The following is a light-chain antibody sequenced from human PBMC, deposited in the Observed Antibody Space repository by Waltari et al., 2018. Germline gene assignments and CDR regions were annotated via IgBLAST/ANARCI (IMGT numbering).Light chain of an antibody. V-gene: IGLV4-69*01. CDR2: VNSDGSH. Sequence: QLVLTQSPSASASLGASVKLPCTLSSGHSTNLIAWPQQQPEKGPRYLMNVNSDGSHNKGGGIPDRFSGSSSGAERYLTISSLQSEDEADYYCQTGGHGTWVFGGGTRLTVL. CDR3: QTGGHGTWV. J-gene: IGLJ3*02. CDR1: SGHSTNL.